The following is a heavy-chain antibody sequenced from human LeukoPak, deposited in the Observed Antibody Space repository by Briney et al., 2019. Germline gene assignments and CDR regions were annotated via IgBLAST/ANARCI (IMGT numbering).Heavy chain of an antibody. CDR2: ISSSSSYI. D-gene: IGHD6-6*01. Sequence: GGSLRPSCAASGFTFSSYSMNWVRQAPGKGLEWVSSISSSSSYIYYADSVKGRFTISRDNAKNSLYLQMNSLRAEDTAVYHCARDIYGEYSRSCGTDVWGQGTTVTVSS. V-gene: IGHV3-21*01. CDR1: GFTFSSYS. J-gene: IGHJ6*02. CDR3: ARDIYGEYSRSCGTDV.